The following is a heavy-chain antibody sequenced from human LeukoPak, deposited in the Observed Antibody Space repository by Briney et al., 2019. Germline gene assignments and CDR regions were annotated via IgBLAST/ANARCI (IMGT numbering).Heavy chain of an antibody. CDR2: IEWDDDK. Sequence: SGPTLVNPTQTLTLTCTFSGFSLRTSGMRVSWIRQPPGKALEWLARIEWDDDKFYSTSLKTRLTISKDHPKNQVVLTMTNMDPVDTATYYCARSPFRTFTFDYGGQGTLVTVSS. D-gene: IGHD2/OR15-2a*01. J-gene: IGHJ4*02. CDR3: ARSPFRTFTFDY. CDR1: GFSLRTSGMR. V-gene: IGHV2-70D*14.